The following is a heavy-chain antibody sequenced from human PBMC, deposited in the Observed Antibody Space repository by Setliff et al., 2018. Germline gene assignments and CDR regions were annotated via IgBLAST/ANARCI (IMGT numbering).Heavy chain of an antibody. D-gene: IGHD1-26*01. Sequence: GGSLRLSCAASVFPFSISSMHWVRQAPGKGLEWVSSISDSSLHIYYRDSVKGRFTISRDNAKNTVYLQLNRLRADDTAVYYCIRDWGEAGSTNAFDIWGQGTVVTVSS. J-gene: IGHJ3*02. CDR3: IRDWGEAGSTNAFDI. CDR1: VFPFSISS. CDR2: ISDSSLHI. V-gene: IGHV3-21*01.